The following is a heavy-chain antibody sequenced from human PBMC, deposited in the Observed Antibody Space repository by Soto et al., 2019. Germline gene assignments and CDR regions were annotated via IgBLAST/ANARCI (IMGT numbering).Heavy chain of an antibody. CDR1: GGSISSYY. V-gene: IGHV4-59*01. CDR2: IYYSGST. D-gene: IGHD1-26*01. Sequence: SETLSLTCTVSGGSISSYYWSWIRQPPGKGLEWIGYIYYSGSTNYNPSLKSRVTISVDTSKNQFSLKLSSVTAADTAVYYCAREVVEEASWCDPWGQGTLVTVFS. CDR3: AREVVEEASWCDP. J-gene: IGHJ5*02.